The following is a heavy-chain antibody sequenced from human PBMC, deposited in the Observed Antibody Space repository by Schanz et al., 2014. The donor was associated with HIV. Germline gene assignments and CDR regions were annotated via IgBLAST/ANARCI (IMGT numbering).Heavy chain of an antibody. J-gene: IGHJ4*02. CDR3: VKGERIGYRIEVTGPTFDY. D-gene: IGHD3-22*01. Sequence: ALLLESGGGLVQPGGSLRLSCRGSEFPFSHNAMTWVRQAPGKALEWVAVISHDGTNKFYAGSVKDRFTISRDNAKNTLYVQIRSLRNEDTAVYYCVKGERIGYRIEVTGPTFDYWGQGTLVTVSS. CDR2: ISHDGTNK. V-gene: IGHV3-30-3*01. CDR1: EFPFSHNA.